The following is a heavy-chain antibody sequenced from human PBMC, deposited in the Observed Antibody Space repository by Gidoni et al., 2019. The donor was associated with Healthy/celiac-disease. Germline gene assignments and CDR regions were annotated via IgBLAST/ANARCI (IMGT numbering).Heavy chain of an antibody. Sequence: QVQLVQSGAEVKKPGSSVKVSCKASGGTFSSYAISWVRQAPGQGLEWMGGIIPIFGTANYAQKFQGRVTITADESTSTAYMELSSLRSEDTAVYYCARLETYSSSWDYYYYYMDVWGKGTTVTVSS. CDR1: GGTFSSYA. CDR2: IIPIFGTA. V-gene: IGHV1-69*01. CDR3: ARLETYSSSWDYYYYYMDV. J-gene: IGHJ6*03. D-gene: IGHD6-13*01.